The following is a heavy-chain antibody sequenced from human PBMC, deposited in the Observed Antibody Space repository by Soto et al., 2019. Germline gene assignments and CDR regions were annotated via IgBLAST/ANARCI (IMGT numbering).Heavy chain of an antibody. J-gene: IGHJ6*02. Sequence: GESLKISCKGSGYSFTSYWIGWVRQMPGEGLEWMARIDPSDSYTNYSPSFQGHVTISADKSISTAYLQWSSLKASDTAMYYCARHIVVVPAAISYYGMDVWGQGTTVTVSS. CDR2: IDPSDSYT. CDR3: ARHIVVVPAAISYYGMDV. D-gene: IGHD2-2*02. V-gene: IGHV5-10-1*01. CDR1: GYSFTSYW.